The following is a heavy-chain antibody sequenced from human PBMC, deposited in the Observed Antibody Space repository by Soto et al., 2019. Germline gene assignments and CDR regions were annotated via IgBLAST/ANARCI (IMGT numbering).Heavy chain of an antibody. Sequence: QVQLVESGGGVVQPGRSLRLSCAASGFTFSAYGMHWVRQAPGEGLEWVVVIWYDGGSEYYADSVEGRFTISRDNAKNTVYLHMDTLRGDDTAVYYCARAHGPSLGSCLDLWGQGTLVTVSS. CDR1: GFTFSAYG. CDR3: ARAHGPSLGSCLDL. V-gene: IGHV3-33*01. D-gene: IGHD2-2*01. CDR2: IWYDGGSE. J-gene: IGHJ5*02.